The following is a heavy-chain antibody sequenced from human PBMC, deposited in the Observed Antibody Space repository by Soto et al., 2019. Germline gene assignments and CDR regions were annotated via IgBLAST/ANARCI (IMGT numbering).Heavy chain of an antibody. CDR2: IYWNDDK. D-gene: IGHD3-3*01. V-gene: IGHV2-5*01. J-gene: IGHJ5*02. CDR3: AHRPPTNSTITIFGVVIAYGNWFDP. CDR1: GFSLSTSGVG. Sequence: QITLKESGPTLVKPTQTLTLTYTFSGFSLSTSGVGVGWIRQPPGKALEWLALIYWNDDKRYSPSLKSRLTITKDTSKNQVVLTMTNMDPVDTATYYCAHRPPTNSTITIFGVVIAYGNWFDPWGQGTLVTVSS.